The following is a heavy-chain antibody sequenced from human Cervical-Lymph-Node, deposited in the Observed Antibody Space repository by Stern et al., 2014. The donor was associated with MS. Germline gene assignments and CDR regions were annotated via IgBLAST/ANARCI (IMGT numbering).Heavy chain of an antibody. V-gene: IGHV1-24*01. J-gene: IGHJ4*02. CDR2: FDPEDGET. D-gene: IGHD3-10*01. Sequence: VQLVQSGADVKKPGASVTVSCTAAGHPLSEIAMHWLRQLPTRGLEWMGQFDPEDGETVYAHQFQGRISMTEDTSTGTAYMTLTALRSEDTAVYYCATDRGVKWGQGTLVTVSS. CDR3: ATDRGVK. CDR1: GHPLSEIA.